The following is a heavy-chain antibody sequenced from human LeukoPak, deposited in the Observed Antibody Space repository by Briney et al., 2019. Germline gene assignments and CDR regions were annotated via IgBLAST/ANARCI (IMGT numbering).Heavy chain of an antibody. CDR1: GFVFSNSW. J-gene: IGHJ5*02. CDR3: ARDFRRALRYFDWANWFDP. CDR2: MKQDGREK. V-gene: IGHV3-7*01. Sequence: GGSLRLSCTASGFVFSNSWMSWVRQAPGKGLEWVANMKQDGREKYYVDSVKGRFTVSRDNAKNSLYLQMNSLRAEDTAVYYCARDFRRALRYFDWANWFDPWGQGTLVTVSS. D-gene: IGHD3-9*01.